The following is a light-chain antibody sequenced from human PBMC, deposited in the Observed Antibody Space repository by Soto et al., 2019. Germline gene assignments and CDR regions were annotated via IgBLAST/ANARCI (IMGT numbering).Light chain of an antibody. J-gene: IGKJ5*01. V-gene: IGKV3D-20*02. Sequence: EIVLTQSPGTLSLSPGERATLSCRASQSVSSSFLAWYQQKPGQAPRLLIYSAYSRATGIPDRFSGSGSGTNFTLTISRLEPEDFAVYFCQQRSNWPPSITFGQGTRLEIK. CDR3: QQRSNWPPSIT. CDR2: SAY. CDR1: QSVSSSF.